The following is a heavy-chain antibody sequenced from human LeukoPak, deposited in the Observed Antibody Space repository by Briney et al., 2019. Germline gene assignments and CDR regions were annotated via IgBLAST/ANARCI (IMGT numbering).Heavy chain of an antibody. CDR3: ARGHGDGDYVQFDY. CDR1: GGSISSYY. J-gene: IGHJ4*02. D-gene: IGHD4-17*01. CDR2: IYYSGST. Sequence: SETLSLTCTVSGGSISSYYWSWIRQPPGKGLEWIGYIYYSGSTNYNPSLKSRVIISVDTSKNQFSLKLSSVTAADTAVYYCARGHGDGDYVQFDYWGQGTLVTVSS. V-gene: IGHV4-59*01.